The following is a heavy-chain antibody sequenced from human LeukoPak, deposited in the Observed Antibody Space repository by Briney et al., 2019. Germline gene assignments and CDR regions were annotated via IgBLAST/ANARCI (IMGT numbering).Heavy chain of an antibody. CDR2: IYYSRST. D-gene: IGHD2-15*01. J-gene: IGHJ4*02. V-gene: IGHV4-59*01. Sequence: PSETLSLTCTVSGDSIRSFYWSWIRQPPGKGLEWIGHIYYSRSTNYNPSLKSRVTKSVDMSKNQFSLKMTSVNAADTAVYYCARDPGGSADYWGQGTLVTVSS. CDR3: ARDPGGSADY. CDR1: GDSIRSFY.